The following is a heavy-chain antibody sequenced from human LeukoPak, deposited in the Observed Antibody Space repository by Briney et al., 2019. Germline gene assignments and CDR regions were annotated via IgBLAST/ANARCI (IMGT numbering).Heavy chain of an antibody. J-gene: IGHJ6*03. CDR1: GFTFSSYS. D-gene: IGHD3-9*01. Sequence: GGSLRLSCAASGFTFSSYSMNWVRQAPGKGLEWVSYISSSSSTIYYADSVKGRFTISRDNAKNSLYLQMNSLRAEDTAVYYCARDLYIDWRSITFYYYYMDVWGKGTTVTVSS. CDR2: ISSSSSTI. V-gene: IGHV3-48*01. CDR3: ARDLYIDWRSITFYYYYMDV.